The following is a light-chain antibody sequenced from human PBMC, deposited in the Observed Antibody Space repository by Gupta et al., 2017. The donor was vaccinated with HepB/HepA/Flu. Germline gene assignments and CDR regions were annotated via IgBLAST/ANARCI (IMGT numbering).Light chain of an antibody. CDR2: EVN. CDR1: NSDIGSYNR. CDR3: TSFTTSGTFL. V-gene: IGLV2-18*02. Sequence: QSALTPPPSVSGSPGQSVTISCTGTNSDIGSYNRVSWYQQAPGTAPKLIIYEVNNRPSGVPDRFSGSKSGNTASLTISGLQTGDEADYYCTSFTTSGTFLFGTGTKVTVL. J-gene: IGLJ1*01.